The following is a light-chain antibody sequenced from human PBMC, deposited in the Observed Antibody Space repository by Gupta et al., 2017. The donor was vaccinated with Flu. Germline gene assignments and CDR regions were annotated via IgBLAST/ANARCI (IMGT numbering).Light chain of an antibody. Sequence: DIQMTQSPSSLLASIGDRVTITCRASQSISTYLNWYQQKPGKVPELLIYAASNLQSGVPSRFSGSGSGTDFTLTISSLQPEDCSTYYCQQSYSTPYTFGQGTKLEVK. V-gene: IGKV1-39*01. J-gene: IGKJ2*01. CDR3: QQSYSTPYT. CDR2: AAS. CDR1: QSISTY.